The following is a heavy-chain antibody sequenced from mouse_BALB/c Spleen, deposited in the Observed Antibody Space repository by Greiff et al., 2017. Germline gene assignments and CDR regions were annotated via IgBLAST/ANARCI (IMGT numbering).Heavy chain of an antibody. CDR2: INPGSGGT. V-gene: IGHV1-54*01. CDR3: ARGGNWGY. J-gene: IGHJ2*01. D-gene: IGHD4-1*01. Sequence: QVQLKESGAELVRPGTSVKVSCKASGYAFTNYLIEWVKQRPGQGLEWIGVINPGSGGTNYNEKFKGKATLTADKSSSTAYMQLSSLTSDDSAVYFCARGGNWGYWGQGTTLTVSS. CDR1: GYAFTNYL.